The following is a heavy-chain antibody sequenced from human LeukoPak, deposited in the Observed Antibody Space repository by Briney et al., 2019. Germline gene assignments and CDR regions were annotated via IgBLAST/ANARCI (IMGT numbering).Heavy chain of an antibody. CDR3: ARDHPLRGYFDY. V-gene: IGHV4-4*02. Sequence: GSLRLSCAASGFTFSYYWMSWVRQAPGKGLEWIGEIYHSGSTNYNPSLKSRVTISVDTSKNQFSLKLSSVTAADTAVYYCARDHPLRGYFDYWGQGTLVTVSS. CDR1: GFTFSYYW. J-gene: IGHJ4*02. D-gene: IGHD4-17*01. CDR2: IYHSGST.